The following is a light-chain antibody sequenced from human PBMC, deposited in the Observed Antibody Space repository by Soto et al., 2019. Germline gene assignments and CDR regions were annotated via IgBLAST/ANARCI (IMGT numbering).Light chain of an antibody. Sequence: TQSSDTLDVSQGNVASVTCRADETVDSNVALCQLKPGQAPRLLIHGACTRGTGVPARCSGSSVAAEFTLTISRLQSEDFAIYYCNQYRDSWTCGQGNKGDIK. CDR1: ETVDSN. J-gene: IGKJ1*01. CDR2: GAC. CDR3: NQYRDSWT. V-gene: IGKV3-15*01.